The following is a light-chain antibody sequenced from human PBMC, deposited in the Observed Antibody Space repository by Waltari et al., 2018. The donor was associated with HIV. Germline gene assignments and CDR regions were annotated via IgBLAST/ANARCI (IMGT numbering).Light chain of an antibody. J-gene: IGLJ2*01. V-gene: IGLV2-14*03. CDR1: GSDIGGYNY. Sequence: QSALTQPASVSGSPGQSLTIPCTGSGSDIGGYNYVSWYQHYPGKAPKLIIYDVSRRPSVVSNRFSGSKSGNTASLTISGLRAEDEADYYCSSYTSITLIFGGGTKLTVL. CDR2: DVS. CDR3: SSYTSITLI.